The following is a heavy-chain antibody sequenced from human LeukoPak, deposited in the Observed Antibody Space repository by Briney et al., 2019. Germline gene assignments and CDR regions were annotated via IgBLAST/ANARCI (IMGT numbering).Heavy chain of an antibody. V-gene: IGHV4-39*01. CDR1: GGSISSSSYY. D-gene: IGHD2-2*02. J-gene: IGHJ4*02. CDR2: IYYSGST. Sequence: SETLSLTCTVSGGSISSSSYYWGWIRQPPGRGLEWIGTIYYSGSTYSNPSLESRVTISVDTSKNQFSLKLSSVTAADTAVYYCARQRALGYCSTTSCYNFHYWGQGTLVTVSS. CDR3: ARQRALGYCSTTSCYNFHY.